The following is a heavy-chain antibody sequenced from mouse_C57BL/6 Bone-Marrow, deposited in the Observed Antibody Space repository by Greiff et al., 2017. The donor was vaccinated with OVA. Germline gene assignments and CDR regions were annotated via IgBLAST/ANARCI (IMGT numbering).Heavy chain of an antibody. D-gene: IGHD2-12*01. CDR2: IDPYESYT. J-gene: IGHJ2*01. Sequence: QVQLQQPGAELVMPGASVKMSCKASGYTFTSYWIHWVKQRPGQGLEWIGEIDPYESYTNYKQKFKGKSTLTVDTSSSTDYMQLSSLTSEDSAVYYCARGRTIDPYYVDYWGQGTTLTVSS. CDR1: GYTFTSYW. V-gene: IGHV1-69*01. CDR3: ARGRTIDPYYVDY.